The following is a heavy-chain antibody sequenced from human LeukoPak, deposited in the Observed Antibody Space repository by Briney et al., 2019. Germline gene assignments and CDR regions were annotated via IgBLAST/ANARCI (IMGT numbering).Heavy chain of an antibody. V-gene: IGHV4-4*07. CDR3: ARQNTDNVPPYFDY. Sequence: SETLSLTCTVSGASISDYYWSWIRQPAGKGLEWIGRISSSGNTNYNPSPKSRVTMSVDTSKNQFSLKLSSVTAADTAVYYCARQNTDNVPPYFDYWGQGTLVIVSS. J-gene: IGHJ4*02. CDR2: ISSSGNT. CDR1: GASISDYY. D-gene: IGHD1-1*01.